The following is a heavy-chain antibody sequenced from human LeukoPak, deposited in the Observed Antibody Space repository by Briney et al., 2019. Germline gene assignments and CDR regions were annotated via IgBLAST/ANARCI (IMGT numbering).Heavy chain of an antibody. V-gene: IGHV1-18*01. CDR3: ARAVPPNLEWFYY. D-gene: IGHD3-3*01. CDR2: ITPYNGNT. CDR1: GYTFTSYG. Sequence: GASVKVSCKASGYTFTSYGISWVRQAPGQGLEWMGWITPYNGNTNYAQKLQGRVTMTTDTSTSTAYMELRGLRSDDTAVYYCARAVPPNLEWFYYWGQGTLVTVSS. J-gene: IGHJ4*02.